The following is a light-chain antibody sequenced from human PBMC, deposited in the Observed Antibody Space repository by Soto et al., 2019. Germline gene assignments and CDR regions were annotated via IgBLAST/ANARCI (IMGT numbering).Light chain of an antibody. CDR3: QQSFITPPLT. CDR2: GAP. Sequence: DIQMTQSPSSLSASIGDRITITCRASQSISTYLNWYQQKPGKAPNLLIYGAPTLQSGVPSRFSGRGSATDFTLTISSLQPEDFATYYCQQSFITPPLTFGGGTKVDIK. CDR1: QSISTY. J-gene: IGKJ4*01. V-gene: IGKV1-39*01.